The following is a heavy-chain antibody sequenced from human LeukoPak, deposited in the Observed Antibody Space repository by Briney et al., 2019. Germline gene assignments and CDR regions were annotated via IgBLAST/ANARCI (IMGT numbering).Heavy chain of an antibody. D-gene: IGHD1-26*01. J-gene: IGHJ4*02. V-gene: IGHV4-39*07. Sequence: SETLSLTCTVSGGSIRSSYYYWGWIRQPPGKGLEWIGEIYHSGSTNYNPSLKSRVTISVDKSKNQFSLKLSSVTAADTAVYYCAREVRGSYLDYFDYWGQGTLVTVSS. CDR1: GGSIRSSYYY. CDR2: IYHSGST. CDR3: AREVRGSYLDYFDY.